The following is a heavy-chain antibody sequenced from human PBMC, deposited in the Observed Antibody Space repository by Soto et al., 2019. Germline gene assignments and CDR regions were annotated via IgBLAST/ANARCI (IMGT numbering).Heavy chain of an antibody. CDR2: ISGSGGST. V-gene: IGHV3-23*01. D-gene: IGHD3-16*01. CDR1: GFTFSSYA. Sequence: GGSLRLSCAASGFTFSSYAMSWVRQAPGKGLEWVSAISGSGGSTYYADSVKGRFTISRDNSKNTLYLQMNSLRAEDTAVYYCAKASQGYEAPDYFDYWGQGTLVTVSS. CDR3: AKASQGYEAPDYFDY. J-gene: IGHJ4*02.